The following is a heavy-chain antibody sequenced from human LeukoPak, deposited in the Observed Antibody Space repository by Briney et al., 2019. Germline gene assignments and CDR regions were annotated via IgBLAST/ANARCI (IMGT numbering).Heavy chain of an antibody. CDR2: IYPGDSDT. V-gene: IGHV5-51*01. CDR3: ARRRDYSDYSDAFDI. J-gene: IGHJ3*02. Sequence: GESLKISCKGSGYSFTNYWIGWVRQMPGKGLEWMGIIYPGDSDTRYNPSFQGQVTISADKSINTAYLQWSSLKASDTAIFYCARRRDYSDYSDAFDIWGRGTMVTVSS. D-gene: IGHD4-11*01. CDR1: GYSFTNYW.